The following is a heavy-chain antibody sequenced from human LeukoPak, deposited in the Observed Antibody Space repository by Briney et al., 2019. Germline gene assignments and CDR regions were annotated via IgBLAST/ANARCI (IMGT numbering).Heavy chain of an antibody. J-gene: IGHJ4*02. CDR2: INWNGGST. D-gene: IGHD3-22*01. Sequence: GGSLRLSCEASGFTFDDYGMSWVRQAPGKGLEWVAGINWNGGSTGYGDSVKGRCTISRDNAKNSLYLQLNSLGVGDTALYYCARDDYNADTSAYYPHHSWGRGTLVIFSS. V-gene: IGHV3-20*04. CDR3: ARDDYNADTSAYYPHHS. CDR1: GFTFDDYG.